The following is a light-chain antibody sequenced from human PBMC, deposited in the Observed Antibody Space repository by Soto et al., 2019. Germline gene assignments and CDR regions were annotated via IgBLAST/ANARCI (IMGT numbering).Light chain of an antibody. Sequence: ELVLTQSPGTLSLSPGERATLSCRASRGVSSGYLAWYQQKPGQAPRPLIYAASNRATGIPGRFSGSGFGTDFTLTISRLEPEDFAVYYCQHYDISSWTFGQGTKVDMK. CDR1: RGVSSGY. J-gene: IGKJ1*01. V-gene: IGKV3-20*01. CDR3: QHYDISSWT. CDR2: AAS.